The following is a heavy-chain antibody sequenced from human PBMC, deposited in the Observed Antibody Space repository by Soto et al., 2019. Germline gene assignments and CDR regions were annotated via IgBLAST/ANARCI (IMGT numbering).Heavy chain of an antibody. CDR3: ARDGSFGTWFDP. CDR2: IYYSGST. D-gene: IGHD3-10*01. V-gene: IGHV4-61*01. CDR1: DGCSSSSSYY. Sequence: ASELLSVTCTVADGCSSSSSYYRGRIRQPPGRGLEWIGYIYYSGSTNYNPSLKSRVTISVDTSKNQFSLKLSSVTAADTAVYYCARDGSFGTWFDPWGQGTLVTVYS. J-gene: IGHJ5*02.